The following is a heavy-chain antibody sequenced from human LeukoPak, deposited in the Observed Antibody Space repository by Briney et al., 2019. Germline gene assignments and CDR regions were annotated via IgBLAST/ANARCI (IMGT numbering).Heavy chain of an antibody. CDR1: GLTFSNFW. CDR3: ATGHSYGYEF. V-gene: IGHV3-74*01. D-gene: IGHD5-18*01. J-gene: IGHJ4*02. Sequence: PGGSLGLSCAASGLTFSNFWVHWVRQAPGKGLVWVSLIKSDGSTTIYADSVKGRFTISRDNAKNTVYLQMNSLRAEDTAVYYCATGHSYGYEFWGQGNLVTVSS. CDR2: IKSDGSTT.